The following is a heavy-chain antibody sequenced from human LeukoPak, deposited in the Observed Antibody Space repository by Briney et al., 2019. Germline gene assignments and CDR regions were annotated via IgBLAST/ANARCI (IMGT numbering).Heavy chain of an antibody. CDR2: INSDGSWT. CDR3: VSFYETY. V-gene: IGHV3-74*01. Sequence: GGSLRLSCAASGNYWMHWVRQVPGKGLVWVSHINSDGSWTSYADSVKGRFTISKDNTKNTVYLQMDSLRAEDTAVYYCVSFYETYWGRGTLVTVSS. D-gene: IGHD2/OR15-2a*01. CDR1: GNYW. J-gene: IGHJ4*02.